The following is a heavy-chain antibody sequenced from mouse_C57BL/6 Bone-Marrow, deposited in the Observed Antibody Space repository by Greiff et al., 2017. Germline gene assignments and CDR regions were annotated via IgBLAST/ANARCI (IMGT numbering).Heavy chain of an antibody. V-gene: IGHV2-6-1*01. CDR1: GFSLTSYG. CDR3: ARHDYYSRGAMDY. CDR2: IWSDGST. Sequence: VKLVESGPGLVAPSQSLSITCTVSGFSLTSYGVHWVRQPPGKGLEWLVVIWSDGSTTYNSALKSRLSISKDNSKSQVFLKMNSLQTDDTAMYYCARHDYYSRGAMDYWGQGTSVTVSS. D-gene: IGHD1-1*01. J-gene: IGHJ4*01.